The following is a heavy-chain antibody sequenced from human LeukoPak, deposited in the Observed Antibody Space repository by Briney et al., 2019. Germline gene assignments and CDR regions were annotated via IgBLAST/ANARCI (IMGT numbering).Heavy chain of an antibody. CDR1: GFSVSSDY. CDR2: IYSGGST. V-gene: IGHV3-53*01. J-gene: IGHJ4*02. Sequence: PGGSLRLSCAASGFSVSSDYMTWFRQAPGKGLEWVSVIYSGGSTYYADSVKGRFTISRDNSKNTLYLQMNNVRVEDTAVYFCARYHTALNYWGQGTLVTASS. CDR3: ARYHTALNY. D-gene: IGHD5-18*01.